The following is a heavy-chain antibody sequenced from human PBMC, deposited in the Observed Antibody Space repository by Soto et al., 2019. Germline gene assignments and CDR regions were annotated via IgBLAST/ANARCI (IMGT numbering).Heavy chain of an antibody. J-gene: IGHJ6*02. CDR1: SGSISTYH. D-gene: IGHD3-9*01. CDR3: ARLNYDILAGRYYGIDV. Sequence: SETLSLTCTVSSGSISTYHWSWIRQPPGKGLEWIGYIYYSGSNNYNPSLKSRVTLSVDTSKNQFSLKLSSVTAADTAVYYCARLNYDILAGRYYGIDVWGQGTTVTVSS. V-gene: IGHV4-59*01. CDR2: IYYSGSN.